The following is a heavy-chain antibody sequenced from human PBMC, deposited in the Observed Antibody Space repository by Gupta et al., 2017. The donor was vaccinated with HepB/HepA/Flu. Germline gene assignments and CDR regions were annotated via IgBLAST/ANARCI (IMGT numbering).Heavy chain of an antibody. J-gene: IGHJ6*02. Sequence: QVQLVEPGGGVVQPGRYLRLSCAASGFTFSNYVVHWVRHAPGQGLEWVDVLSYAGSNKYYAASVKGRFTISRDNSKNTLSLQMNSMRVEDTAVYYCAKDSGSGYAYFYYGVDVWGQGTTVTVSS. CDR1: GFTFSNYV. V-gene: IGHV3-30*18. CDR3: AKDSGSGYAYFYYGVDV. CDR2: LSYAGSNK. D-gene: IGHD3-22*01.